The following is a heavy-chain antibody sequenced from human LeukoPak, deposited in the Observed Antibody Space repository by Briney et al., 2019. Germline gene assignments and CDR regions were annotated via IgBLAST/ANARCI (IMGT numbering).Heavy chain of an antibody. Sequence: GGSLRLSCAASGFTFSSYGMHWVRQAPGKGLEWVAFIRYDGINKYYADSVKGRFTISRDDSKSTVYLQMNNLRADDTAVYYCARQGYGGNSLPLDYWGQGTLVTVSS. CDR1: GFTFSSYG. J-gene: IGHJ4*02. CDR2: IRYDGINK. D-gene: IGHD4-23*01. V-gene: IGHV3-30*02. CDR3: ARQGYGGNSLPLDY.